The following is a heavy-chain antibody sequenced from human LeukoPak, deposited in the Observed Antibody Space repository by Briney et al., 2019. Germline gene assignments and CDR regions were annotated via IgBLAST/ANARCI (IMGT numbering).Heavy chain of an antibody. D-gene: IGHD2-2*01. CDR2: IGSSSSYI. CDR1: GFTFSTYS. V-gene: IGHV3-21*01. Sequence: PGGSLRLSCAVSGFTFSTYSMNWVRQAPGKGLEWVSSIGSSSSYIYYADSVKGRFTISRDNAENSLYLQMNSLRAEDTAVHYCARDLIGYCSSTNCYRGALDIWGQGTMVTVSS. CDR3: ARDLIGYCSSTNCYRGALDI. J-gene: IGHJ3*02.